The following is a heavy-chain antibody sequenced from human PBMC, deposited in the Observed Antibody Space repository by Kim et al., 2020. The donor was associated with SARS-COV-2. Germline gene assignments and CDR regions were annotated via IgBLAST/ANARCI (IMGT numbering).Heavy chain of an antibody. D-gene: IGHD2-2*01. J-gene: IGHJ5*02. CDR3: ARDIRGALRGIVVVPAATFDP. CDR1: GGSISSSSYY. Sequence: SETLSLTCTVSGGSISSSSYYWGWIRQPPGKGLEWIGSIYYSGSTYYNPSLKSRVTISVDTSKNQFFLKLSSVTAADTAVYYCARDIRGALRGIVVVPAATFDPWGQGTLVTVSS. V-gene: IGHV4-39*02. CDR2: IYYSGST.